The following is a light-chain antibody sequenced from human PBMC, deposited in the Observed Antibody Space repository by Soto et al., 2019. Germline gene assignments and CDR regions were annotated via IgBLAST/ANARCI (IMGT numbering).Light chain of an antibody. CDR1: KTFTAS. V-gene: IGKV3-11*01. CDR2: DAS. CDR3: QQRSNWPFT. J-gene: IGKJ3*01. Sequence: ELVLTRLQAPWPCLQGKKPPLSSGPSKTFTASLAWNHQKPGQAPRLLIYDASNRATGIPARFSGSGSGTDFTLTISSLEPEDFAVYYCQQRSNWPFTFGPGTKVDIK.